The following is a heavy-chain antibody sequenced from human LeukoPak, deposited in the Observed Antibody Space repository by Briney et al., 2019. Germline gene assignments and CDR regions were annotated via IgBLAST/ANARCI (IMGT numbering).Heavy chain of an antibody. CDR1: GFTFSDYY. J-gene: IGHJ6*02. V-gene: IGHV3-11*01. CDR2: IRSSGSTI. CDR3: ARDKVARYYYYGMDV. Sequence: PGGSLRLSCAASGFTFSDYYMSWIRQAPGKGLEWVSYIRSSGSTIYYADSGKGRFTISKDNAKNSLYLQMNSLRAEDTAVYYCARDKVARYYYYGMDVWGQGTTVTVSS.